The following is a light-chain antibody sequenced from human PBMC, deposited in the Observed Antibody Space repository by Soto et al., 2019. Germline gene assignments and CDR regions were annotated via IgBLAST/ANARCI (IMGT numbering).Light chain of an antibody. V-gene: IGLV1-40*01. CDR2: GDT. Sequence: QAVVTQPPSVSGAPGQRVTISCTGGSSNIGAGYDVHWYQQLPGTAPKLLISGDTNRPSGVPDRFSGSKSGTSASLAITGRRAEDEADYYCQSFDSSLSGWLFGGGTKLTVL. CDR3: QSFDSSLSGWL. CDR1: SSNIGAGYD. J-gene: IGLJ3*02.